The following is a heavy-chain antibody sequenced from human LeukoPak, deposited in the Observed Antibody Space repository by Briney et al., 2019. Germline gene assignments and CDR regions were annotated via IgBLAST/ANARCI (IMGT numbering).Heavy chain of an antibody. V-gene: IGHV4-4*07. CDR3: ARDQRVRSSGWYASYYFDY. Sequence: PSETLSLTCTVSGGSISSYYWSWIRPPAGKGLEWIGRIYSSGSTNYNPSLKSRVTMSVDTSKNQFSLKLSSVTAADTAVYYCARDQRVRSSGWYASYYFDYWGQGTLVTVSS. CDR1: GGSISSYY. D-gene: IGHD6-19*01. J-gene: IGHJ4*02. CDR2: IYSSGST.